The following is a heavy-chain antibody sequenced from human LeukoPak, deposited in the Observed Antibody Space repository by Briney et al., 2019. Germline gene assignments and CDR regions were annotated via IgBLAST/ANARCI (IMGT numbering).Heavy chain of an antibody. J-gene: IGHJ4*02. Sequence: MSGGSLRLSCAASGFTFSGYTLNWVRQAPGKGLEWVSSISSSSTYIHYADSVKGRFTISRDNAKNSVYLQMNSLRAEDTAVYYCASGGQLVDYWGQGTLVTVSS. V-gene: IGHV3-21*01. CDR3: ASGGQLVDY. CDR1: GFTFSGYT. CDR2: ISSSSTYI. D-gene: IGHD6-13*01.